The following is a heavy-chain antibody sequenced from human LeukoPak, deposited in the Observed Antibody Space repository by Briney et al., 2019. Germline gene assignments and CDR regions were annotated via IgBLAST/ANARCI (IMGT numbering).Heavy chain of an antibody. CDR3: ARQSGDYDYVWGSYRYTDYFDY. Sequence: SQTLSLTCTVSGGSISSGSYYWRWIRQPAGKGLEWIGRIYTSGSTNYNPSLKSRVTISVDTSKNQFSLKLSSVTAADTAVYYCARQSGDYDYVWGSYRYTDYFDYWGQGTLVTVSS. V-gene: IGHV4-61*02. D-gene: IGHD3-16*02. CDR1: GGSISSGSYY. J-gene: IGHJ4*02. CDR2: IYTSGST.